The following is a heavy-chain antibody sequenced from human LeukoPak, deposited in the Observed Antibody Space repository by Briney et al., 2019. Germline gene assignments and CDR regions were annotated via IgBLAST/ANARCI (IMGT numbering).Heavy chain of an antibody. CDR3: AREWRGYYYDSGGYYLLDAFDI. J-gene: IGHJ3*02. D-gene: IGHD3-22*01. Sequence: GGSLRLSCAASGFTFRSYWMHWVRQAPGKGLVWVSRINSDGSSTSYADSVKGRFTISRDNAKNTLYLQMNSLRAEDTAVYYCAREWRGYYYDSGGYYLLDAFDIWGQGTMVIVSS. CDR2: INSDGSST. V-gene: IGHV3-74*01. CDR1: GFTFRSYW.